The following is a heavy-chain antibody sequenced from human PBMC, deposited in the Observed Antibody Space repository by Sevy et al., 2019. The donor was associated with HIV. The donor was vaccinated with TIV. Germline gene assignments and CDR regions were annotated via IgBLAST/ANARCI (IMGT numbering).Heavy chain of an antibody. CDR2: VYHTGST. Sequence: SETLSLTCTVSGGSISVYYWSWIRQPPGKELEYIGYVYHTGSTNYNPSLKSRVTISVDTSNNQFSLKRTSVTAADTAVYYCARAPPVRSGDDSLNWFDPWGQGTLVTVSS. V-gene: IGHV4-59*01. CDR1: GGSISVYY. CDR3: ARAPPVRSGDDSLNWFDP. J-gene: IGHJ5*02. D-gene: IGHD5-12*01.